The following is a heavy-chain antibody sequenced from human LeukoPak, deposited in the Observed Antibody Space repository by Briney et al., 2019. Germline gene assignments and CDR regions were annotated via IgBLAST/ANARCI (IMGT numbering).Heavy chain of an antibody. J-gene: IGHJ4*02. CDR1: GVSFNDYY. CDR2: INHSGYT. Sequence: SETLSLTCAVSGVSFNDYYWSWVRQTPGKGLEWIGEINHSGYTNDSPSLKSRVTLSIDTSRKQFSLNLRSVTVADTGIYYCTRMITGHDYWGQGTLVTVSS. D-gene: IGHD3-16*01. V-gene: IGHV4-34*01. CDR3: TRMITGHDY.